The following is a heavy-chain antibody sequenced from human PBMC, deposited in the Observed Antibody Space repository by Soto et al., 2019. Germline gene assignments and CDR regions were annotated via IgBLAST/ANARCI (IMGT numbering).Heavy chain of an antibody. CDR2: IIPIFGTA. Sequence: SVKVSCKASGGTFSSYAISWVRQAPGQGLEWMGGIIPIFGTANYAQKFQGRVTITADKSTSTAYMELSSLRSEDTAVYYCAVNYYDSSGYGPNFDYWGQGTLVTVSS. J-gene: IGHJ4*02. CDR1: GGTFSSYA. CDR3: AVNYYDSSGYGPNFDY. V-gene: IGHV1-69*06. D-gene: IGHD3-22*01.